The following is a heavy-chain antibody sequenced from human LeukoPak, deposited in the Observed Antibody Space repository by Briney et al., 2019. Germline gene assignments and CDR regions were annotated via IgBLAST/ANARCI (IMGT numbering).Heavy chain of an antibody. CDR1: GGSISSSSYY. Sequence: SETLSLTCTVSGGSISSSSYYWGWIRQPPGKGLEWIGSIYYSGSTYYNPSLKSRVTISVDTSKNQFSLKLSSVTAADTAVYYCASRYYDFWSGYSRWFDPWGQGTLVTVSS. V-gene: IGHV4-39*01. J-gene: IGHJ5*02. CDR3: ASRYYDFWSGYSRWFDP. D-gene: IGHD3-3*01. CDR2: IYYSGST.